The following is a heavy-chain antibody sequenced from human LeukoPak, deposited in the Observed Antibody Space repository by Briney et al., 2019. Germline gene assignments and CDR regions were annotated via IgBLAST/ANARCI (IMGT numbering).Heavy chain of an antibody. CDR3: AGNSASSYGNQPS. CDR1: GGSISSGSYY. D-gene: IGHD3-10*01. J-gene: IGHJ4*02. Sequence: SETLSLTCTVSGGSISSGSYYWSWIRQPAGKGLEWIGRIYTSGSTNYNPSLKSRVTISVDTSKNQFSLKLSSVTAADTAVYYCAGNSASSYGNQPSWGQGTLVTVSS. CDR2: IYTSGST. V-gene: IGHV4-61*02.